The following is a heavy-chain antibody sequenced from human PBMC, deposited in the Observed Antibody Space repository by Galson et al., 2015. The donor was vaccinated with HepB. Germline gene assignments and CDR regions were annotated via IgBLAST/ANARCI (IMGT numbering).Heavy chain of an antibody. CDR2: ISYDGSYK. D-gene: IGHD3-10*02. CDR3: AKNPVQKFYGMDV. V-gene: IGHV3-30*18. CDR1: GFIFGNFG. Sequence: SLRLSCAASGFIFGNFGMHWVRQAPGKGLEWVAVISYDGSYKGYAGSVKGRFTISRDNSKNTLYLQMDSLRAEDTALYYCAKNPVQKFYGMDVWGQGTTVTVSS. J-gene: IGHJ6*02.